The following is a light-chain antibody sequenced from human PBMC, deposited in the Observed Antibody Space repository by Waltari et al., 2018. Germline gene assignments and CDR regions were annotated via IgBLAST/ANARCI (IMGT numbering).Light chain of an antibody. V-gene: IGLV2-11*01. CDR1: TSDVGAYNY. CDR2: GVT. CDR3: CSYAGTYTFEV. J-gene: IGLJ1*01. Sequence: QSALTQPRSVSGSPGQSVTIPCTGTTSDVGAYNYVSWYQQHPGKAPKLMIYGVTERPSGVPDRFSGSKSGNTASLTISGLQAEDEADYYCCSYAGTYTFEVFGTGTKVTVL.